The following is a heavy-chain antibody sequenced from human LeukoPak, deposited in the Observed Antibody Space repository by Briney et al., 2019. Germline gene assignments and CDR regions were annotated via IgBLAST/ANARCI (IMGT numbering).Heavy chain of an antibody. CDR2: IIPILGIA. CDR1: GGTFSSYA. CDR3: ARGIAGAYAFDY. J-gene: IGHJ4*02. V-gene: IGHV1-69*04. D-gene: IGHD1-26*01. Sequence: SVKVSCKASGGTFSSYAISWVRQAPGQGLEWMGRIIPILGIANYAQKFQGRVTITADKSTSTAYMELSSLRSEDTAVYYCARGIAGAYAFDYWGQGTLVTVSS.